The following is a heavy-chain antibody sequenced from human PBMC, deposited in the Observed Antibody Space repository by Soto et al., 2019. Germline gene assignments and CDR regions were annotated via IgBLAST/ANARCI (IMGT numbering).Heavy chain of an antibody. V-gene: IGHV3-33*01. CDR1: GFTFSSYG. CDR2: IWYDGSNK. Sequence: GGSLRLSCAASGFTFSSYGMHWVRQAPGKGLEWVAVIWYDGSNKYYADSVKGRFTISRDNSKNTLYLQMNSLRAEDTAVYYCARDKGSKDYGGSPATSNWFDYWGQGTLVTVSS. D-gene: IGHD4-17*01. J-gene: IGHJ4*02. CDR3: ARDKGSKDYGGSPATSNWFDY.